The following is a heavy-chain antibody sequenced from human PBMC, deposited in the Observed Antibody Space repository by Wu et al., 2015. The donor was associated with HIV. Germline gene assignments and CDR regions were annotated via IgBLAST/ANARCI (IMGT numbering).Heavy chain of an antibody. CDR2: IIPIFGTA. CDR3: ARKRITMVRGVIIYYYGMDV. V-gene: IGHV1-69*13. CDR1: GGTFSSYA. J-gene: IGHJ6*02. D-gene: IGHD3-10*01. Sequence: QVQLVQSGAEVKKPGSSVKVSYKASGGTFSSYAISWVRQAPGQGLEWMGRIIPIFGTANYAQKFQGRVTITADESTSTAYMELSSLRSEDTAVYYCARKRITMVRGVIIYYYGMDVWGQGTTVTVSS.